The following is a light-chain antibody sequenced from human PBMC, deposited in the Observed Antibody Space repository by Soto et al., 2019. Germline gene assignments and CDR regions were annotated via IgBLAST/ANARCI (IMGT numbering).Light chain of an antibody. J-gene: IGKJ1*01. CDR3: LQDYNYPRT. V-gene: IGKV1-6*01. CDR1: QGIRND. Sequence: AIQMTQSSSSLSASVGDRVTITCRASQGIRNDLGWYQQKPGKAPKLLIYGASSLQSGVPSRFSGSGSGTEFTLTINSLQPGDFATYYCLQDYNYPRTFGQGTKV. CDR2: GAS.